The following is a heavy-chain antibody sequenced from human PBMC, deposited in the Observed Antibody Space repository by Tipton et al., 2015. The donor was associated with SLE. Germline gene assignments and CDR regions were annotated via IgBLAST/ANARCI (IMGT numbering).Heavy chain of an antibody. J-gene: IGHJ4*02. CDR2: VYYTGNT. CDR3: ARDEYRYDTTGYHLLGHFDF. CDR1: GYSISSGYY. Sequence: TLSLTCTVSGYSISSGYYWGWIRQPPGKGLEWVGTVYYTGNTFYNPSPKSRVTISVDTSKNQFSLNLSSVTAADTAVYYCARDEYRYDTTGYHLLGHFDFWGQGTLVTVSS. D-gene: IGHD3-22*01. V-gene: IGHV4-38-2*02.